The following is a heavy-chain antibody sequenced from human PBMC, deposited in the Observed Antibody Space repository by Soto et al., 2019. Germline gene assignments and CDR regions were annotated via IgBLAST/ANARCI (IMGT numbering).Heavy chain of an antibody. CDR3: AGRNGDLHFDS. Sequence: QVQLQESGPGLVKPSETLSLSCTVSGASINTYYWGWIRQPPGKGLECVGYFYYSGSTIYNPSLRGRVTTSVDTSKNQFSLTLNSVLAADTAVYYCAGRNGDLHFDSWGQGTLVVVSS. CDR2: FYYSGST. D-gene: IGHD7-27*01. J-gene: IGHJ4*02. V-gene: IGHV4-59*03. CDR1: GASINTYY.